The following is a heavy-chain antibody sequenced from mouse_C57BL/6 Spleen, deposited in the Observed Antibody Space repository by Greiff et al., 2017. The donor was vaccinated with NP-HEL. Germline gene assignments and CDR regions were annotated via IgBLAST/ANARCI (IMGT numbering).Heavy chain of an antibody. CDR1: GYTFTDYY. J-gene: IGHJ3*01. Sequence: EVQLQQSGPVLVKPGASVKMSCKASGYTFTDYYMNWVKQSHGKSLEWIGVINPYNGGTSYNQKFKGKATLTVDKSSSTAYMELNSLTSEDSAVYYCARGDPWFAYWGQGTLVTVSA. CDR3: ARGDPWFAY. D-gene: IGHD3-3*01. CDR2: INPYNGGT. V-gene: IGHV1-19*01.